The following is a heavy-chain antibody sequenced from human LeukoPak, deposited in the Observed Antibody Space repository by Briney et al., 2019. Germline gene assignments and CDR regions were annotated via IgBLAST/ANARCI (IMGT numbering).Heavy chain of an antibody. CDR2: MNPNSGNT. D-gene: IGHD6-19*01. Sequence: ASVKVSCKASGYTFTSYYMHWVRQAPGQGLEWMGWMNPNSGNTGYAQKFQGRVTITRNTSISTAYMELSSLRSEDTAVYYCARGSSSGGDFDYWGQGTLVTVSS. CDR1: GYTFTSYY. CDR3: ARGSSSGGDFDY. V-gene: IGHV1-8*03. J-gene: IGHJ4*02.